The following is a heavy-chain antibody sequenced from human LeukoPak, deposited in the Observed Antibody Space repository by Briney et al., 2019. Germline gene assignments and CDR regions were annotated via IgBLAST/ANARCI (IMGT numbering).Heavy chain of an antibody. CDR2: IWYGGSNK. J-gene: IGHJ6*03. CDR3: AKDVKQWLNGGYMDV. Sequence: GGSLRLSCAASGFTFSSYGMHWVRQAPGKGLEWVAVIWYGGSNKYYVDSVKGRFTISRDNSKNTLYLQMNSLRAEDTAVYYCAKDVKQWLNGGYMDVWGKGTTVTVSS. CDR1: GFTFSSYG. D-gene: IGHD6-19*01. V-gene: IGHV3-30*02.